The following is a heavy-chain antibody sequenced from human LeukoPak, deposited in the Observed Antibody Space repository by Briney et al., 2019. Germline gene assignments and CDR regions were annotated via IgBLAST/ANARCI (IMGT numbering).Heavy chain of an antibody. CDR2: MYYSGST. Sequence: SETLSLTCTVSGGSISSYYWSLIRQPAGKGLEWIGYMYYSGSTNYNPSLKSRVTISVDTSKNQFSLKLSSVTAADTAVYYCARLRHSSAYYYYYYGMDVWGQGTTVTVSS. D-gene: IGHD6-25*01. J-gene: IGHJ6*02. CDR3: ARLRHSSAYYYYYYGMDV. CDR1: GGSISSYY. V-gene: IGHV4-59*08.